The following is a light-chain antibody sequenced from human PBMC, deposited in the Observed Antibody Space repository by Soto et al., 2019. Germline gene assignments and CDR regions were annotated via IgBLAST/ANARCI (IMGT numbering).Light chain of an antibody. CDR3: QQFNN. CDR1: QGISSA. J-gene: IGKJ3*01. CDR2: DAS. Sequence: IQMTQSPSTLSASIGDRVTITCRASQGISSALAWYQQKPGKAPKLLIYDASSLESGVPSRFSGSGSGTDFTLTISSLQPEDFATYYCQQFNNFGPGTKVDIK. V-gene: IGKV1D-13*01.